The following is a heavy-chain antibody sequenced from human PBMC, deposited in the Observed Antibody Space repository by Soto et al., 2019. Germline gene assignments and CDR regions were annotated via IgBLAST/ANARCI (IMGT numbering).Heavy chain of an antibody. CDR3: AKSSMVRGVGFDY. J-gene: IGHJ4*02. CDR2: ISVSGGST. CDR1: GLTFISYA. D-gene: IGHD3-10*01. V-gene: IGHV3-23*01. Sequence: GSLILSCASSGLTFISYAMSRVRQAPGKGLEWVSAISVSGGSTYYADSVKGRFTISRDNSKNTLYLQMNSLRAEDTAVYYCAKSSMVRGVGFDYWGQGTLVTVSS.